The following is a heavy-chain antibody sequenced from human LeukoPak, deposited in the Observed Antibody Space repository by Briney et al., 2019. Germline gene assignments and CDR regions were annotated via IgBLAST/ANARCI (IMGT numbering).Heavy chain of an antibody. Sequence: SGESLRLSCAASGFTFSNAWMSWVRQAPGKGLEWVGRVKSKTDGGTTDYAAPVKGRFTISRDNAKNTLYLQMNSLRADDTAVYYCSRKTWFDSWGQGTLVTVSS. CDR1: GFTFSNAW. CDR2: VKSKTDGGTT. CDR3: SRKTWFDS. V-gene: IGHV3-15*05. J-gene: IGHJ5*01.